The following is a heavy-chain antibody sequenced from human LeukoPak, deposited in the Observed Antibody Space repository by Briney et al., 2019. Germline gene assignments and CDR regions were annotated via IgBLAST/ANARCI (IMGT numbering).Heavy chain of an antibody. CDR3: ARLSVIVGAALEYYYYYMDV. CDR1: GGAFSGYY. Sequence: PSETLSLTCAVYGGAFSGYYWSWIRQPPGKRLEWVGESNDSGGTNYNPSLKSRVTISADKSKNQVSLKLTSVTAADTAVYYCARLSVIVGAALEYYYYYMDVWGQGTTVTVSS. CDR2: SNDSGGT. V-gene: IGHV4-34*01. J-gene: IGHJ6*03. D-gene: IGHD1-26*01.